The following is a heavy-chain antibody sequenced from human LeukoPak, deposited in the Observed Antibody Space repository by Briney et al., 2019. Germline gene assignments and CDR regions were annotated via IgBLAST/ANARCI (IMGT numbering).Heavy chain of an antibody. V-gene: IGHV1-69*05. CDR2: IIPIFGTA. D-gene: IGHD3-3*01. Sequence: EASVKVSCKASGGTFSRYAISWVRQAPGQGLEWMGGIIPIFGTANYTQKFQGRVTITTDESTSTAYTELSSLRSEDTAVYYCARSSLRFDLVYFDYWGQGTLVTVSS. J-gene: IGHJ4*02. CDR3: ARSSLRFDLVYFDY. CDR1: GGTFSRYA.